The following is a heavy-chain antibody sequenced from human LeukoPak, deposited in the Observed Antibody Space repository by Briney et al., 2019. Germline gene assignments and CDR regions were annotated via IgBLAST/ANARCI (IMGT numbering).Heavy chain of an antibody. D-gene: IGHD6-19*01. CDR1: GFTFSSYW. CDR3: ARDLPQPTSGWFENPGAAFDI. J-gene: IGHJ3*02. CDR2: INSDGSST. V-gene: IGHV3-74*01. Sequence: PGGSLRRSCAASGFTFSSYWMHWVRQAPGKGLVWVSRINSDGSSTSYADSVKGRFTISRDNAKNSLYLQMNGLRAEDTAIYKCARDLPQPTSGWFENPGAAFDIWGQGTMVTVSS.